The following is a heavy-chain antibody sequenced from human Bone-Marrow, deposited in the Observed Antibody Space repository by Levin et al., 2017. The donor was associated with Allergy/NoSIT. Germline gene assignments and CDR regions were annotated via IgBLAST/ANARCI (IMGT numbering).Heavy chain of an antibody. CDR1: GFTFSNAW. V-gene: IGHV3-15*01. CDR2: IKSKTDGGTT. D-gene: IGHD3-16*02. J-gene: IGHJ4*02. Sequence: GGSLRLSCAASGFTFSNAWMSWVRQAPGKGLEWVGRIKSKTDGGTTDYAAPVKGRFTISRDDSKNTLYLQMNSLKTEDTAVYYCTTAPFYDYVWGSYRYRVGDDYWGQGTLVTVSS. CDR3: TTAPFYDYVWGSYRYRVGDDY.